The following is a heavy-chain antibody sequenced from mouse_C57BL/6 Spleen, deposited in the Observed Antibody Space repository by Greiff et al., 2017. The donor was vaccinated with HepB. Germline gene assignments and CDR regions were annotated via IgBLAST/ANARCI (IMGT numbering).Heavy chain of an antibody. CDR3: ARSIYDGWY. CDR1: GYTFTSYW. D-gene: IGHD2-3*01. Sequence: QVQLQQSGAELVKPGASVKLSCKASGYTFTSYWMQWVKQRPGQGLEWIGEIDPSDSYTNYNQKFKGKATLTVDTSSSTAYMQLSSLTSEDSAVYYCARSIYDGWYWGQGTSVTVSS. J-gene: IGHJ4*01. CDR2: IDPSDSYT. V-gene: IGHV1-50*01.